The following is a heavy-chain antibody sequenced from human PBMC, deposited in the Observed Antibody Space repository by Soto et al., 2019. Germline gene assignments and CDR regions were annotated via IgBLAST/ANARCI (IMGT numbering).Heavy chain of an antibody. CDR3: ARGKDYGSGSYSGY. CDR1: GFTVSSNY. Sequence: EVQLVESGGGLIQPGGSLRLSCAASGFTVSSNYMSWVRQAPGKGLEWVSVIYSGGSTDYADSVKGRFTISRDNFKNTLHLQMNSLRAEDTAVYYCARGKDYGSGSYSGYWGQGTLVTVSS. V-gene: IGHV3-53*01. J-gene: IGHJ4*02. CDR2: IYSGGST. D-gene: IGHD3-10*01.